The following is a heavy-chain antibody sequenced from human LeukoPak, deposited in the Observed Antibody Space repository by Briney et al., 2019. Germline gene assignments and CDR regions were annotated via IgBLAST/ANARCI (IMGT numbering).Heavy chain of an antibody. V-gene: IGHV3-20*04. Sequence: GGSLRLSCAASGFTFDDYGMSWVRHAPGKGLEWVAGINWNGGNTGYSDSVKGRFTISRDNAKNSLYLQMDSLRAEDTAVYYCARARDSSSSRGGEVDYWGQGTLVTVSS. CDR1: GFTFDDYG. CDR3: ARARDSSSSRGGEVDY. J-gene: IGHJ4*02. D-gene: IGHD6-6*01. CDR2: INWNGGNT.